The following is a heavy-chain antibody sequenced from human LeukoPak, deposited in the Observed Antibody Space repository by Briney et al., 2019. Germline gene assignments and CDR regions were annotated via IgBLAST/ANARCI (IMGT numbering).Heavy chain of an antibody. J-gene: IGHJ5*02. D-gene: IGHD1-1*01. CDR1: GGSFSGFY. Sequence: SETLSLTCGVYGGSFSGFYWSWTRQPPGKGLEWIGEINHSGSTNYNPSLKSRVTISVDMSKNQFSLKLSSVTAADTAVYYCARKTGNWFDPWGQGTLVTVSS. CDR2: INHSGST. CDR3: ARKTGNWFDP. V-gene: IGHV4-34*01.